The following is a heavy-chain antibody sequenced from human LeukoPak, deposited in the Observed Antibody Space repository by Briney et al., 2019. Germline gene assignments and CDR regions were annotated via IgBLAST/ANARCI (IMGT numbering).Heavy chain of an antibody. D-gene: IGHD3-16*01. CDR2: IYSSGST. CDR1: GGSISNYF. V-gene: IGHV4-59*01. CDR3: ARVRFGYGGFDP. J-gene: IGHJ5*02. Sequence: PSETLSLTCSVSGGSISNYFWTWIRQPPGKGLEWIGYIYSSGSTYYNPSLKSRVTISVDTSKNRFSLKLTSVTAADTAVYYCARVRFGYGGFDPWGQGTLVTVSS.